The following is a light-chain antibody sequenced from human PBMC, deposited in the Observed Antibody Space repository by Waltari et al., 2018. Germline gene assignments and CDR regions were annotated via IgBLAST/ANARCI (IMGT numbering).Light chain of an antibody. CDR2: EDN. V-gene: IGLV3-10*01. Sequence: SYELTQPPSVSVSPGQTARITCSGDTLPRKYAYWYQQKSGQAPVLVIFEDNKRPSGIPARVSGSISGTMATLTISGAQVEDEADYYCYSTDSSSKGVFGAGTKVTVL. CDR3: YSTDSSSKGV. CDR1: TLPRKY. J-gene: IGLJ1*01.